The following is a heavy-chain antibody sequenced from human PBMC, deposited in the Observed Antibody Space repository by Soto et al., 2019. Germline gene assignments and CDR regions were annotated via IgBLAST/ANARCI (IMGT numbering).Heavy chain of an antibody. CDR2: ISTSGTTI. V-gene: IGHV3-11*01. CDR3: AKDGGFSSGWNHWHFDL. J-gene: IGHJ2*01. D-gene: IGHD6-19*01. Sequence: QVQLVESGGGLVKPGGSPRLSCAASGFTFRDYYMSWIRQAPGKGPEWVSYISTSGTTIYYADSVKGRFTISRDNGKNSLYLQMNSLRAEDTAVYYCAKDGGFSSGWNHWHFDLWGRGTLVTVSS. CDR1: GFTFRDYY.